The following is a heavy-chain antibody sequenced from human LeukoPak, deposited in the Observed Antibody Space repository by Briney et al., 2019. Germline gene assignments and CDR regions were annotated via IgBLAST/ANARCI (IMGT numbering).Heavy chain of an antibody. CDR3: ARDLPSVTMVRGVTPQDYYYYGMDV. CDR2: IYYSGST. V-gene: IGHV4-39*07. J-gene: IGHJ6*02. D-gene: IGHD3-10*01. CDR1: GGSISSSSYY. Sequence: SETLSLTCTVSGGSISSSSYYWGWIRQPPGKGLEWIGSIYYSGSTYCNPSLKSRVTISVDTSKNQFSLKLSSVTAADTAVYYCARDLPSVTMVRGVTPQDYYYYGMDVWGQGTTVTVSS.